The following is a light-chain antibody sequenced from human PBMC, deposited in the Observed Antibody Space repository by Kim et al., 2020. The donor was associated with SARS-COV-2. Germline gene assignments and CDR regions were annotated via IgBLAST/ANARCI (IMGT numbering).Light chain of an antibody. Sequence: EIVLTQSPATLSLSPGEGATLSCRASQSVSSYLVWYQQKPGQAPRLLIYDASNRATGIPARFSGSGSGTDFTLTISSLEPEDFAVYYCQQRSNWPLTFGGGTKVDIK. J-gene: IGKJ4*01. CDR3: QQRSNWPLT. V-gene: IGKV3-11*01. CDR2: DAS. CDR1: QSVSSY.